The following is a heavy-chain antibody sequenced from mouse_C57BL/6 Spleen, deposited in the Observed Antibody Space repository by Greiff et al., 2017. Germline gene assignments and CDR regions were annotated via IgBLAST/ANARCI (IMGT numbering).Heavy chain of an antibody. V-gene: IGHV1-69*01. CDR1: GYTFTSYW. CDR3: ARSGNYYDYSWFAY. Sequence: VQLQQPGAELVMPGASVKLSCKASGYTFTSYWMHWVKQRPGQGLEWIGEIDPSDSYTNYNQKFKGKSTLTVDKSSSTAYMQLSSLTSEDSAVYDCARSGNYYDYSWFAYWGQGTLVTVSA. J-gene: IGHJ3*01. D-gene: IGHD2-4*01. CDR2: IDPSDSYT.